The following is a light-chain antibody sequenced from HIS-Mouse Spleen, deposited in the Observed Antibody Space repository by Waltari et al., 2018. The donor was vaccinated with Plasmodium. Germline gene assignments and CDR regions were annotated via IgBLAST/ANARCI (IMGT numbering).Light chain of an antibody. J-gene: IGKJ1*01. Sequence: EIVVTQSPATLSVSPGERATLSCRASQSVNSNLAWYQQKPGQAPRLLIYGASTRATGIPARFSGSGSGTEFTLTISSMQSEDFAVYYCQQYNNWPRGTFGQGTKVEIK. CDR1: QSVNSN. CDR2: GAS. V-gene: IGKV3-15*01. CDR3: QQYNNWPRGT.